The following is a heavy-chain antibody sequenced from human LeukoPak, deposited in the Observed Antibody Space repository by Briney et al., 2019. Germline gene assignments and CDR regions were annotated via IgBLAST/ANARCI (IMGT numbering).Heavy chain of an antibody. CDR3: AREAYCGGDCELSEQNYYNYGMDV. Sequence: GGSLRLSCAASGFTFSSYGMNWVRQAPGKGLEWVSSISSSSSYIYYADSVKGRFTISRDNAKNSLYLQMNSLRAEDTAVYYCAREAYCGGDCELSEQNYYNYGMDVWGQGTTVTVSS. CDR2: ISSSSSYI. CDR1: GFTFSSYG. D-gene: IGHD2-21*02. V-gene: IGHV3-21*01. J-gene: IGHJ6*02.